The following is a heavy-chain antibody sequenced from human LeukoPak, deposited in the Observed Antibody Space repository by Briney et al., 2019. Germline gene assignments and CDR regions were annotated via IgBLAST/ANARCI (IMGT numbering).Heavy chain of an antibody. CDR1: GGSISSGTYN. Sequence: SETLSLTCTVSGGSISSGTYNWGWIRQPPGKGLEWTGSIYYSGTTYYNPSPKSRITISLDTSKNQFSLKLTSVTAADTAVYYCARHPSGRMWLQQGGWFDPWGQGTLVTVSS. J-gene: IGHJ5*02. V-gene: IGHV4-39*01. CDR3: ARHPSGRMWLQQGGWFDP. CDR2: IYYSGTT. D-gene: IGHD5-24*01.